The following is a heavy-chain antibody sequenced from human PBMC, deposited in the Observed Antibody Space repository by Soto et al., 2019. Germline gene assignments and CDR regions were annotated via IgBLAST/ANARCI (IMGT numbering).Heavy chain of an antibody. D-gene: IGHD4-4*01. Sequence: QVQLVQSGSEVKKPGASVKVSCKASGYSFSDNQIHWLRRAPGQGLEWMGRINPKSDDTDYAQKFQGGVTMARGTSIDTAYVGLTGLTSDDTAIYYCARKHSLDYIRWGLDPWGQGTLVTVSS. J-gene: IGHJ5*02. CDR1: GYSFSDNQ. V-gene: IGHV1-2*02. CDR3: ARKHSLDYIRWGLDP. CDR2: INPKSDDT.